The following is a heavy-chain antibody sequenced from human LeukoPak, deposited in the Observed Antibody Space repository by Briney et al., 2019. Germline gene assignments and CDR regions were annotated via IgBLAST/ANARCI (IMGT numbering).Heavy chain of an antibody. V-gene: IGHV4-4*07. Sequence: SETLSLTFTVPGGSITSYYGSWIRQPAGKGLELIGRIHTSGSTSYNPYLKSRVNMSVDTSKNQFSLKLSSVTAADTAVYYCARLGYISGWYYFDYWGQGTLVTVSS. J-gene: IGHJ4*02. CDR3: ARLGYISGWYYFDY. CDR2: IHTSGST. CDR1: GGSITSYY. D-gene: IGHD6-19*01.